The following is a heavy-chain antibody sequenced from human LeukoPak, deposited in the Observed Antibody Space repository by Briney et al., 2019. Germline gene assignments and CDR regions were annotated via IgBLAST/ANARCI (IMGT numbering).Heavy chain of an antibody. D-gene: IGHD3-10*01. J-gene: IGHJ4*02. CDR2: ISNSGGST. V-gene: IGHV3-23*01. CDR3: AKDTGSGSYLGFDY. Sequence: GGSLRLSCAASGFTFSSYAMSWVRQAPGKGLEWVSTISNSGGSTYYADSVKGRFTISRDNSKNTLHLQMNSLRAEDTALYYCAKDTGSGSYLGFDYWGQGTLVTVSS. CDR1: GFTFSSYA.